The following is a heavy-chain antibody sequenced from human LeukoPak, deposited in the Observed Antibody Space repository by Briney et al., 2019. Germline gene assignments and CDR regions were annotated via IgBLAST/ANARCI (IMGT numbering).Heavy chain of an antibody. Sequence: HPGGSLRLSCAASGFTFSSYSMNWVRQAPGKGLEWVSYILFSSSTIYYADSVKGRFTISRDNSKNTLYLQMNSLRAEDTAVYYCARDQGTPFDYWGQGTLVTVSS. V-gene: IGHV3-48*01. D-gene: IGHD3-10*01. CDR2: ILFSSSTI. CDR3: ARDQGTPFDY. CDR1: GFTFSSYS. J-gene: IGHJ4*02.